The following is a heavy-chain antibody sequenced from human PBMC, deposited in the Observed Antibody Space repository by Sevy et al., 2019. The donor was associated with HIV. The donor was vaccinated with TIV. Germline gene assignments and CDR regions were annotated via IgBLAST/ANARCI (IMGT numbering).Heavy chain of an antibody. CDR2: IGIAGDT. D-gene: IGHD3-10*01. Sequence: GGSLRLSCAASGFTFSSYDMHWARQVTGQGLEWVLGIGIAGDTYYPGSVKGRFTISRENARNSLDLQMNSLRAGDTAVYYCVRGNNLGELGYGFDPWGQGTLVTVSS. CDR1: GFTFSSYD. CDR3: VRGNNLGELGYGFDP. V-gene: IGHV3-13*01. J-gene: IGHJ5*02.